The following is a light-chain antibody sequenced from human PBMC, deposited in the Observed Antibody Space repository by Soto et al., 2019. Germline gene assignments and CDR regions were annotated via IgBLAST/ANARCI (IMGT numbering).Light chain of an antibody. CDR3: QVWHGNSEHLWV. CDR2: DDS. CDR1: NIASQS. J-gene: IGLJ3*02. V-gene: IGLV3-21*02. Sequence: SSELTQPPSVSVAPGQTARIACGGDNIASQSVHWYQQKPGQAPVLVVYDDSARPSGISERFSGSNSANTAALTITRVEVGDDADYYCQVWHGNSEHLWVFGGGTKLTVL.